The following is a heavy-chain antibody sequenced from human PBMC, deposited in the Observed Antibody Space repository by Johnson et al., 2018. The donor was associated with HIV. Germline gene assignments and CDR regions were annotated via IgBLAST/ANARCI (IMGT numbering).Heavy chain of an antibody. D-gene: IGHD1-26*01. Sequence: QVQLVESGGGVAQPGASLILSCEVSGFDFSKYGMHWVRQAPNKGLEWVAFIWYDGSKATYADSVNGRFTVSRDNSKDTLYLKMSSLRLEDTGVYYCAKVLVGAKALHVWGQGTTVSVSS. CDR2: IWYDGSKA. J-gene: IGHJ3*01. CDR3: AKVLVGAKALHV. V-gene: IGHV3-30*02. CDR1: GFDFSKYG.